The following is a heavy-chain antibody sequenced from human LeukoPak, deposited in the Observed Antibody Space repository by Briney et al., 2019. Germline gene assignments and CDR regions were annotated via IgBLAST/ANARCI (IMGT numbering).Heavy chain of an antibody. V-gene: IGHV4-30-2*01. CDR1: GGSISSGGYS. D-gene: IGHD2-2*01. CDR2: IYHSGST. J-gene: IGHJ5*02. Sequence: SQTLSLTCAVSGGSISSGGYSWSWIRQPPGKGLEGIGYIYHSGSTYYNPSLKSRVTISVDRSKNQFSLKLSSVSAADTAVYYCARRGYCTSTSCYWVGWFDPWGQGTLVTVSS. CDR3: ARRGYCTSTSCYWVGWFDP.